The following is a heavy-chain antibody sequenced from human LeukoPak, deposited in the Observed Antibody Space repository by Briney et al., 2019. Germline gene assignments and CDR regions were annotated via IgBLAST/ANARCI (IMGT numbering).Heavy chain of an antibody. D-gene: IGHD2-2*01. J-gene: IGHJ4*02. V-gene: IGHV3-11*04. CDR3: ARADCSSSSCYELDY. CDR1: GFTFSDYY. CDR2: ISSSGRTT. Sequence: PGGSLRLSCAGSGFTFSDYYMSWIRQAPGKGLEWVSYISSSGRTTYYADSVKGRFTISRDNAKNSLYLQMNSLRAEDTAVYYCARADCSSSSCYELDYWGQGTLVTVSP.